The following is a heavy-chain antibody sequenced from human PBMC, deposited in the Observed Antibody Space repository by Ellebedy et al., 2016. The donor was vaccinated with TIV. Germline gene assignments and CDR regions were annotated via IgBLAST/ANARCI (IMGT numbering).Heavy chain of an antibody. D-gene: IGHD6-19*01. CDR3: ARDFPPRTHIAVADKDY. J-gene: IGHJ4*02. CDR1: GYTFTSYY. Sequence: AASVKVSCKASGYTFTSYYMHWVRQAPGQGLEWMGIINPSGGSTSYAQKFQGRVTMTRDTSTSTVYMELSSLRSEDTAVYYCARDFPPRTHIAVADKDYWGQGTLVTVSS. V-gene: IGHV1-46*01. CDR2: INPSGGST.